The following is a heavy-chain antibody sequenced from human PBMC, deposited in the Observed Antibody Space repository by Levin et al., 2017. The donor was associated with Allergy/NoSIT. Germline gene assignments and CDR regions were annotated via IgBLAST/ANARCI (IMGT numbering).Heavy chain of an antibody. CDR3: AREGVYGSGSDGYVY. Sequence: SQTLSLTCTVSGGSISSGSYYWSWIRQPAGKGLEWIGRIYTSGSTNYNPSLKSRVTISVDTSKNQFSLKLSSVTAADTAVYYCAREGVYGSGSDGYVYWGQGTLVTVSS. CDR2: IYTSGST. D-gene: IGHD3-10*01. J-gene: IGHJ4*02. V-gene: IGHV4-61*02. CDR1: GGSISSGSYY.